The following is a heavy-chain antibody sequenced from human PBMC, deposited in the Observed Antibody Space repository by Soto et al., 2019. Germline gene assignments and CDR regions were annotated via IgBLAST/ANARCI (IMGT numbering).Heavy chain of an antibody. D-gene: IGHD2-21*02. J-gene: IGHJ6*02. Sequence: EVQLVESGGGLVQPGGSLRLSCAASGFTFRTYSMCCVRQAPGKGLEWVANLLQDGGQTNYVDSVRGRFTISRASAENSLYLHMNSLRAEDTAVYYCARGRAMTSRGSVYYGMDVWGQGTTVTVSS. V-gene: IGHV3-7*05. CDR3: ARGRAMTSRGSVYYGMDV. CDR2: LLQDGGQT. CDR1: GFTFRTYS.